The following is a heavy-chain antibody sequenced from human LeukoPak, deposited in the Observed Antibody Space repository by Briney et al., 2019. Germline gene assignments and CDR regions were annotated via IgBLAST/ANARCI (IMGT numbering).Heavy chain of an antibody. J-gene: IGHJ6*03. CDR3: ARREGNYEPNYYYMDV. D-gene: IGHD1-7*01. V-gene: IGHV1-69*05. CDR2: IIPIFGTA. Sequence: SVKVSCKASGGTFSSYAISWVRQAPGQGLEWMGGIIPIFGTANYAQKFQGRVTITTDGSTSTAYMELSSLRSEDTAVYYCARREGNYEPNYYYMDVWGKGTTVTVSS. CDR1: GGTFSSYA.